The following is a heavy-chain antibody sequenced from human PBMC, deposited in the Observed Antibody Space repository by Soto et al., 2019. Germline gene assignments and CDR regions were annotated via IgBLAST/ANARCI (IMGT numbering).Heavy chain of an antibody. D-gene: IGHD6-19*01. Sequence: QLQLQESGSGLVKPSQTLSFTCAVSGGSISSGGSSWSWIRQPPGKGLEWIGYIYHSGSTYYNPSLKSRVTISVDRSKNQFSLKLSSVTAADTAVYYCARAGDSSGPVALGYWGQGTLVTVSS. J-gene: IGHJ4*02. CDR1: GGSISSGGSS. CDR2: IYHSGST. V-gene: IGHV4-30-2*01. CDR3: ARAGDSSGPVALGY.